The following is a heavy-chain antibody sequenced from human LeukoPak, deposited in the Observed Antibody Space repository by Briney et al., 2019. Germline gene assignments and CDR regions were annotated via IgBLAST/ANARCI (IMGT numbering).Heavy chain of an antibody. V-gene: IGHV3-21*01. Sequence: GGSLRLSCAASGFTFSSYSMNWVRQAPGKGLEWVSSISSSSSYIYYADSVKGRFTISRDNAKNSLYLQMNSLRAEDTAVYYCASVGYCSGGSCYWGQGTLVTVSS. CDR1: GFTFSSYS. CDR2: ISSSSSYI. J-gene: IGHJ4*02. D-gene: IGHD2-15*01. CDR3: ASVGYCSGGSCY.